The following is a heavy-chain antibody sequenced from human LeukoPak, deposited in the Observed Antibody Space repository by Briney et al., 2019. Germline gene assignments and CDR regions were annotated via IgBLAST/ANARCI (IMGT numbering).Heavy chain of an antibody. J-gene: IGHJ4*02. D-gene: IGHD3-3*01. CDR2: ISAYNDHT. Sequence: GASVKVSCRASGYNFATYGISWVRQAPGQGLAWMGWISAYNDHTSAAQKFQGRLTLTTDTSTSTGYMELRSLESDDTAVYYCARDPRFKYGNFDNWGQGTLVTVSS. CDR1: GYNFATYG. CDR3: ARDPRFKYGNFDN. V-gene: IGHV1-18*01.